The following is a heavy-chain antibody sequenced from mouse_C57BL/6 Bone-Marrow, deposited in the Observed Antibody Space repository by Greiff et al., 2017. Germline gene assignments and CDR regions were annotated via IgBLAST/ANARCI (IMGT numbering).Heavy chain of an antibody. D-gene: IGHD1-1*01. J-gene: IGHJ2*01. Sequence: VQLQQSGPELVKPGASVKISCKASGYAFSSSWMNWVKQRPGKGLEWIGRIYPGDGDTNYNGKFKGQATLTADKSSSTAYMQLSSLTSEDSAVYFCARCPYYGSSFFDYWGQGTTLTVSS. CDR1: GYAFSSSW. CDR3: ARCPYYGSSFFDY. CDR2: IYPGDGDT. V-gene: IGHV1-82*01.